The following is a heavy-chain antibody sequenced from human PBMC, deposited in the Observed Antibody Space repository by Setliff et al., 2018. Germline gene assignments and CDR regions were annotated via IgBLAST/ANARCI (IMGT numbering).Heavy chain of an antibody. CDR3: ARHEFVGGYYGSVTYRHFDY. J-gene: IGHJ4*02. CDR1: GDSISSTSYQ. D-gene: IGHD3-10*01. V-gene: IGHV4-39*01. CDR2: IYYTGTA. Sequence: SETLSLTCTVSGDSISSTSYQWGWVRQPPGKGLEWIGSIYYTGTAYSNPSLKSRVTISVDTSKNQFSLQVTSLAATDTALYFCARHEFVGGYYGSVTYRHFDYWGQGILVTVSS.